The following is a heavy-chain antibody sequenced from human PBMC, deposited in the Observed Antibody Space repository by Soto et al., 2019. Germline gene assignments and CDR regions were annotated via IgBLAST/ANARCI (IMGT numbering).Heavy chain of an antibody. Sequence: QVQLQESGPGLVKPSQTLSLTCTVSGGSISSGGYYWSWIRQHPGKGLEWIGYIYYSRSTYYNPSLYSRVTISVDTSKNQFSLKLSSVTAEDTAVYYCARAPYLYYGMDVWGQGTKVTVSS. CDR3: ARAPYLYYGMDV. J-gene: IGHJ6*02. CDR2: IYYSRST. CDR1: GGSISSGGYY. V-gene: IGHV4-31*03.